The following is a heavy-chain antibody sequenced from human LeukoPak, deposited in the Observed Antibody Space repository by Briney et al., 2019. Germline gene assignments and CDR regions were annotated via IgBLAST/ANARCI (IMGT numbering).Heavy chain of an antibody. J-gene: IGHJ4*02. CDR1: GFTFDDYG. V-gene: IGHV3-20*04. CDR2: INWNGGST. CDR3: ARDLNYYGSGSSIDY. Sequence: GGSLRLSCAASGFTFDDYGMSWVRQAPGKGLEWVSGINWNGGSTGYADSVKGRFTISRDNAKNSLYLQMNSLRAEDTALYYCARDLNYYGSGSSIDYWGQGTPVTVSS. D-gene: IGHD3-10*01.